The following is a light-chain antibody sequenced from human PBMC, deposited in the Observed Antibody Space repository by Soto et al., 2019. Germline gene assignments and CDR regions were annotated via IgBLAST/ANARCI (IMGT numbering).Light chain of an antibody. J-gene: IGKJ1*01. CDR3: QQFYNYPRT. CDR1: QGISSY. Sequence: AIRMTQSPSSLSASTGDRVTITCRASQGISSYLNWYQQKPGKAPKLLIYAASSLQSGVPSRFSGSGSGTDFTLTISYMQSEDFGTYYCQQFYNYPRTFGQGTKVDIK. CDR2: AAS. V-gene: IGKV1-8*01.